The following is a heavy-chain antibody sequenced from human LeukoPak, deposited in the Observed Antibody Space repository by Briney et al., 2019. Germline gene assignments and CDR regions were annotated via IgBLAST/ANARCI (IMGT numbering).Heavy chain of an antibody. CDR1: GYTFTSYD. J-gene: IGHJ6*03. CDR3: ARVRGGSASIAARSRYYYYMDV. CDR2: IIPIFGTA. V-gene: IGHV1-69*06. D-gene: IGHD6-6*01. Sequence: ASVKVSCKASGYTFTSYDINWVRQATGQGLEWMGGIIPIFGTANYAQKFQGRVTITADKSTSTAYMELSSLRSEDTAVYYCARVRGGSASIAARSRYYYYMDVWGKGTTVTVSS.